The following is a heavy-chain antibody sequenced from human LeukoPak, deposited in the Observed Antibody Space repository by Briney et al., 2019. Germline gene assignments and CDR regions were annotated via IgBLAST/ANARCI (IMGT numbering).Heavy chain of an antibody. D-gene: IGHD3-22*01. CDR3: ARVSYYYDSRDDY. Sequence: SVKVSCKASGGTFTSYAISWVRQAPGQGLEWMGRIIPIFGTANYAQKFQGRVTITTDESTSTAYMELSSLRSEDTAVYYCARVSYYYDSRDDYWGQGTLVTVSS. CDR2: IIPIFGTA. V-gene: IGHV1-69*05. J-gene: IGHJ4*02. CDR1: GGTFTSYA.